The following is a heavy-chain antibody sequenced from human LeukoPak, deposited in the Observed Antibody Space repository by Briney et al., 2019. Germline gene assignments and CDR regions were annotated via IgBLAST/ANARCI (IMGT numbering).Heavy chain of an antibody. Sequence: PGGSLRLSCAASGFTFSGYAMHWVRQAPGKGLEYVSAISSNGGSTYYANSVKGRFTISRDNSKNTLYLQMGSLRAEDMAVYYCARDRFWSGYYYFDYWGQGTLVTVSS. J-gene: IGHJ4*02. D-gene: IGHD3-3*01. V-gene: IGHV3-64*01. CDR2: ISSNGGST. CDR1: GFTFSGYA. CDR3: ARDRFWSGYYYFDY.